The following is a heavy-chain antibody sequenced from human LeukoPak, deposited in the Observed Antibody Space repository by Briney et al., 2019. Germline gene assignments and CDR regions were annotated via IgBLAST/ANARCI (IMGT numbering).Heavy chain of an antibody. CDR3: ARVGRTQGVAATTY. D-gene: IGHD2-15*01. V-gene: IGHV3-7*01. Sequence: GGSLRLSCAASGFTFSSYWMSWVRKAPGKGLEWVANIKQDGREKCYVDSVKGRFTISRDNAKNSLYLQMNSLRAEDTAVYYCARVGRTQGVAATTYWGQGTLVTVSS. CDR2: IKQDGREK. J-gene: IGHJ4*02. CDR1: GFTFSSYW.